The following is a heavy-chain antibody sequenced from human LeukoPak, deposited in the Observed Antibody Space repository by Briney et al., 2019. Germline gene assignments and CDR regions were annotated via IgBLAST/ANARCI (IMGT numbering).Heavy chain of an antibody. V-gene: IGHV1-69*05. J-gene: IGHJ4*02. CDR2: IIPIFGTA. CDR3: ARGGAAIGGYDY. Sequence: SVXXSCKASGGTFSIYXISWVRXAXXQGLEGMGGIIPIFGTANYAQKFQGRVTITTDESTSTAYMELSSLRSEDTAVYYCARGGAAIGGYDYWGQGTLVTVSS. CDR1: GGTFSIYX. D-gene: IGHD6-25*01.